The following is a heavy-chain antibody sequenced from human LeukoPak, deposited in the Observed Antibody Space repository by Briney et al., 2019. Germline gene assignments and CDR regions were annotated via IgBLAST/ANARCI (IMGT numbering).Heavy chain of an antibody. V-gene: IGHV1-69*05. CDR2: IIPIFGTA. CDR3: ARDSSNPYNWFDP. J-gene: IGHJ5*02. CDR1: GGTFSSYA. D-gene: IGHD6-13*01. Sequence: SVKVSCKASGGTFSSYAISWVRQAPGQGLEWMGGIIPIFGTANYAQKFQGRVTITTDESTSTAYMELSSLRSEDTAVYYCARDSSNPYNWFDPWGQGTLVTVSS.